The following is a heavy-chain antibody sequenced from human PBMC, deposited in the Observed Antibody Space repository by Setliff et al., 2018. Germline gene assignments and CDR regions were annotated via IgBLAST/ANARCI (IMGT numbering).Heavy chain of an antibody. D-gene: IGHD3-3*01. CDR3: TTDPYSPYYDLWSGFYT. CDR1: GFTFSDAW. CDR2: IKSNSDGGTT. V-gene: IGHV3-15*01. Sequence: GGSLRLSCTASGFTFSDAWMSWVRHAQGKGLEWLGRIKSNSDGGTTDYAAPVKCRFTISRNDSENTVFLQMNNLNTEDTAVYYCTTDPYSPYYDLWSGFYTWGPGTLVTVSS. J-gene: IGHJ5*02.